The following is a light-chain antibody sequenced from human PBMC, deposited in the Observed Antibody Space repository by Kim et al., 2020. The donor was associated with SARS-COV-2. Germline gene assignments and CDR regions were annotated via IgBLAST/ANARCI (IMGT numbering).Light chain of an antibody. CDR1: TSNIENDD. V-gene: IGLV1-44*01. CDR3: AIWDDSLSGWV. J-gene: IGLJ3*02. CDR2: RND. Sequence: GQSVSNSCCRRTSNIENDDVNWYQQVPGTAPKLLIYRNDHRTPRVSHRFSGSKSGTAASLAISELQTEDEAEYDCAIWDDSLSGWVFGGGTKVTVL.